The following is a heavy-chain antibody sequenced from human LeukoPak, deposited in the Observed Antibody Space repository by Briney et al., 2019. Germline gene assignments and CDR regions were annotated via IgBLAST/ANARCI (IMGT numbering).Heavy chain of an antibody. Sequence: GGSLRLSCAASGFTFSSYWMHRVRQAPGKGLVWVSRLNSDGSGTSYADSVKGRFTISRDNAKNTLYLQMNSLRAEDTAVYYCARDPSAWSGYYDYWGQGTLVTVSS. CDR3: ARDPSAWSGYYDY. J-gene: IGHJ4*02. CDR2: LNSDGSGT. CDR1: GFTFSSYW. D-gene: IGHD3-3*01. V-gene: IGHV3-74*01.